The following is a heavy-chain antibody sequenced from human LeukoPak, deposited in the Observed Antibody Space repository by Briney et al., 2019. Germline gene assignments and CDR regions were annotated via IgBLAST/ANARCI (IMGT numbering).Heavy chain of an antibody. V-gene: IGHV4-31*03. CDR1: GGSIGSGGYY. J-gene: IGHJ6*02. CDR3: ARDLSPVRGPYGMDV. CDR2: IYYSGST. D-gene: IGHD3-10*01. Sequence: SQTLSLTCTVSGGSIGSGGYYWSWIRQHPGKGLEWIGYIYYSGSTYYNPSLKSRVTISVDTSNNQFSLKLSSVTAADTAVYYCARDLSPVRGPYGMDVWGQGTTVTVSS.